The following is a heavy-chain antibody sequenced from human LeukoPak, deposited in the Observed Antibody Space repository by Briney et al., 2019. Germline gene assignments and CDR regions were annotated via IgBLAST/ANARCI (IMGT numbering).Heavy chain of an antibody. Sequence: PSETLSLTCTVSGYSISSGYYWAWIRQPPGKGLEWIGNIYHTGSTNYKSPLKSGAAISLDTPKNQFSLKLNSVTDADPAVYYCARGYCSNTSCPYIWFDPWGQGTLVTVSS. CDR1: GYSISSGYY. J-gene: IGHJ5*02. CDR3: ARGYCSNTSCPYIWFDP. CDR2: IYHTGST. V-gene: IGHV4-38-2*02. D-gene: IGHD2-2*01.